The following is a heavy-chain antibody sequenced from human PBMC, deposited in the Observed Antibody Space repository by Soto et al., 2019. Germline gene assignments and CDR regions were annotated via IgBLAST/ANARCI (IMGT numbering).Heavy chain of an antibody. CDR1: GGSFSGYY. CDR2: INHSGST. D-gene: IGHD1-26*01. CDR3: AGNSGSYYDAFDI. Sequence: SETLSLTCAVYGGSFSGYYWSWIRQPPGKGLEWIGEINHSGSTNYNPSLKSRVTISVDTSKNQFSLKLSSVTAADTAVYYCAGNSGSYYDAFDIWGQGTMVTVS. J-gene: IGHJ3*02. V-gene: IGHV4-34*01.